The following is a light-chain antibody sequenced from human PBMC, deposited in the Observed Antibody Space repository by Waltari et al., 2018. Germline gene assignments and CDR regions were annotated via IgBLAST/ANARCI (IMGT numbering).Light chain of an antibody. J-gene: IGKJ4*01. CDR1: LSIDDS. Sequence: EIVMTQSPATLSVSRGGSATLSCRASLSIDDSLAWYQQKPGHPPRPLIHGASTRDTGIPVRFNGSGSGTDFTLTITGLQSEDFAVYFCQQYNQWPLTFGRGTKVEIK. V-gene: IGKV3-15*01. CDR2: GAS. CDR3: QQYNQWPLT.